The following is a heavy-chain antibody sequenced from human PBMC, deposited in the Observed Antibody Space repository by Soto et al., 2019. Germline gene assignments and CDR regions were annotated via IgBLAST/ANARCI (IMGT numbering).Heavy chain of an antibody. V-gene: IGHV4-59*01. CDR1: GGSISSYY. J-gene: IGHJ4*02. CDR3: ARTVLGDYDPPYFDY. CDR2: IYYSGST. Sequence: SETLSLTCTVSGGSISSYYWSWIRQPPGKGLEWIGYIYYSGSTNYNPSLKSRVTISVDTSKNQFSLKLSSVTAADTAVYYCARTVLGDYDPPYFDYWGQGTLVTVS. D-gene: IGHD4-17*01.